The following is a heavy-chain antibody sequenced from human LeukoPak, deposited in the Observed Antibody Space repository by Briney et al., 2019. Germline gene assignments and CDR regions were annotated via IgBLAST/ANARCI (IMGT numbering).Heavy chain of an antibody. CDR3: ARDRGYYYGSGSYMFDY. D-gene: IGHD3-10*01. CDR2: INWNGGST. V-gene: IGHV3-20*04. CDR1: GFTFDDYG. Sequence: GGSLRLSCAASGFTFDDYGMSWVRQAPGKGLEWVSGINWNGGSTGYADSVKGRFTISRDNAKDSLYLQMNSLRAEDTALYYCARDRGYYYGSGSYMFDYWGQGTLVTVSS. J-gene: IGHJ4*02.